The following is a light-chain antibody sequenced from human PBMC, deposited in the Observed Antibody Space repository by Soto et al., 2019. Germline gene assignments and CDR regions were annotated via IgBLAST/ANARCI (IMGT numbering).Light chain of an antibody. CDR2: DAS. V-gene: IGKV3-11*01. J-gene: IGKJ5*01. CDR1: QSVSSY. CDR3: QQRSNWLPV. Sequence: EIVLTQSPATLSLSPGERATLSCRASQSVSSYLAWYQQKPGQAPRLLIYDASNRATGIPARFSGSGSGTDFTLTISSLEPEDFAVYYCQQRSNWLPVFGRGTRLEIK.